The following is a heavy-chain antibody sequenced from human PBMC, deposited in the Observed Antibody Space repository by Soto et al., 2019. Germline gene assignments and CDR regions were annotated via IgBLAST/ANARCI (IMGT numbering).Heavy chain of an antibody. V-gene: IGHV1-18*01. CDR1: GYTFTNYR. D-gene: IGHD4-4*01. Sequence: QVQLVQSGAEVKKPGASVKVSCKASGYTFTNYRISWVRQAPGQGLEWMGYNRNYAQKLQGRVTMTTDTATSTAYMELRSLRSDDTAVYYCARNLGHYSWDWFDPWGQGTLVTVSS. J-gene: IGHJ5*02. CDR2: NR. CDR3: ARNLGHYSWDWFDP.